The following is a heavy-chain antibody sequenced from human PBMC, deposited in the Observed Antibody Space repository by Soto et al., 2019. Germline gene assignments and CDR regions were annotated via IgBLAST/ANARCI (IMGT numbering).Heavy chain of an antibody. CDR1: TCNFKDYA. CDR2: LTETGGST. V-gene: IGHV3-23*01. D-gene: IGHD3-3*02. CDR3: AKIKGAITFLHFDT. J-gene: IGHJ4*02. Sequence: GSLLLSCVVSTCNFKDYAMAWVRQAPGKGLEWVSALTETGGSTYYAASVKGRFTISRDNSRNTVYLQMDRLRVADTDVYYCAKIKGAITFLHFDTWGQGTQVTVYS.